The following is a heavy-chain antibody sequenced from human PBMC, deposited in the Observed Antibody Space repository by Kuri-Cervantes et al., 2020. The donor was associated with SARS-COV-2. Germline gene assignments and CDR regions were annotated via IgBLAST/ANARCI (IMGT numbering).Heavy chain of an antibody. Sequence: GGSLRLSCAASGFTFSRYAMHWVRQAPGKGLEWVAFISYDGKNKNCIASGKGRFTISRDNSQNTLSLQLKSLRSEDAAMYYCAKDGVGAHDFWGQGTLVTVSS. J-gene: IGHJ4*02. V-gene: IGHV3-30*18. CDR2: ISYDGKNK. CDR3: AKDGVGAHDF. D-gene: IGHD4/OR15-4a*01. CDR1: GFTFSRYA.